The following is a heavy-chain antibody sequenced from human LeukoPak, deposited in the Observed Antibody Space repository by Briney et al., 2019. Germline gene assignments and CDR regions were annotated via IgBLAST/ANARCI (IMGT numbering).Heavy chain of an antibody. J-gene: IGHJ4*02. CDR2: INHSGST. V-gene: IGHV4-34*01. D-gene: IGHD3-22*01. CDR3: ARGRYYDSSGYAFDY. Sequence: MSSETLSLTCAVYGGSFSGYYWSWIRQPPGKGLEWIGEINHSGSTNYNPSLKSRVTISVDTSKNQFSLKLSSVTAADTAVYYCARGRYYDSSGYAFDYWGQGTLVTVSS. CDR1: GGSFSGYY.